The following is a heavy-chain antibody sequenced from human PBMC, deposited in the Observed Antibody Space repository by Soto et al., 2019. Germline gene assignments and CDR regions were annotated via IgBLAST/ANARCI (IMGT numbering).Heavy chain of an antibody. Sequence: PVGSLRLSCAASGFTFSGSAMHWVRQASGKGLEWVGRIRSKANSYATAYAASVKGRFTISRDDSKNTAYLQMNSLKTEDTAVYYCTTGAVSSSWGYWGQGTLVTVSS. CDR2: IRSKANSYAT. J-gene: IGHJ4*02. CDR1: GFTFSGSA. V-gene: IGHV3-73*01. CDR3: TTGAVSSSWGY. D-gene: IGHD6-13*01.